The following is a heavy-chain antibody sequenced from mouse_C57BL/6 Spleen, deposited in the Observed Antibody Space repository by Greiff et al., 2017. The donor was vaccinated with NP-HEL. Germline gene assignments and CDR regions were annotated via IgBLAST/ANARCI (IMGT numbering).Heavy chain of an antibody. CDR1: GYTFTSYW. CDR3: AREGTTVVAKGFDY. D-gene: IGHD1-1*01. V-gene: IGHV1-64*01. CDR2: IHPNSGSN. Sequence: QVQLQQPGAELVKPGASVKLSCKASGYTFTSYWMHWVKQRPGQGLGWIGMIHPNSGSNNYNEKFKSKATLTVDKSSSTAYMQLSSLTSEDSAVYYCAREGTTVVAKGFDYWGQGTTLTVSS. J-gene: IGHJ2*01.